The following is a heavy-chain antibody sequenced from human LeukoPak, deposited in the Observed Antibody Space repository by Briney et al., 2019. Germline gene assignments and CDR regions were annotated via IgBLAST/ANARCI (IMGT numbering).Heavy chain of an antibody. CDR2: ISSGGDST. CDR3: VKRSDYGGDWNYFDY. J-gene: IGHJ4*02. D-gene: IGHD2-21*02. V-gene: IGHV3-23*01. Sequence: GGSLRLSCAASGFTFSSNGMSWVRQAPGKGLEWVSAISSGGDSTFYADSVKGRFTISRDNSKNTLYLQTNSLRAEDTAIYYCVKRSDYGGDWNYFDYWGQGTLVIVSS. CDR1: GFTFSSNG.